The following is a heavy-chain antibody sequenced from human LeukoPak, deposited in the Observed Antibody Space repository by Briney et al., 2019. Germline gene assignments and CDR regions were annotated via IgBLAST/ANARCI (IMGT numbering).Heavy chain of an antibody. D-gene: IGHD3-16*02. CDR2: ISSSSSYI. CDR3: ARGFFDYVWGSYRSISFDY. Sequence: KTGGSLRLSCAASGFTFSSYSMNWVRQAPGKGLKWVSSISSSSSYIYYADSVKGRFTISRDNAKNSLYLQMNSLRAEDTAVYYCARGFFDYVWGSYRSISFDYWGQGTLVTVSS. V-gene: IGHV3-21*01. J-gene: IGHJ4*02. CDR1: GFTFSSYS.